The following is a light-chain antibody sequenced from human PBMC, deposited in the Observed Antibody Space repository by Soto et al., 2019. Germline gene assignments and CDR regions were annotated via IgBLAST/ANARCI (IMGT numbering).Light chain of an antibody. CDR1: QSVSSSY. V-gene: IGKV3-20*01. CDR2: GAS. J-gene: IGKJ5*01. Sequence: EIVLTQSPGTLSLSPGERATLSCRASQSVSSSYLVWFQQKPGQAPRLLIYGASSRATGIPDRFSGSGSGTDFTLTISRLDPEDFAVYYCQQYGSSITFGQGTRLEIK. CDR3: QQYGSSIT.